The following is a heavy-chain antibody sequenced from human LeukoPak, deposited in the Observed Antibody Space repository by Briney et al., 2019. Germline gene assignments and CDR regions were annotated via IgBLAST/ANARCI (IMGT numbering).Heavy chain of an antibody. D-gene: IGHD3-3*01. CDR1: EFTFSDYW. V-gene: IGHV3-7*01. J-gene: IGHJ6*04. CDR2: IKEDGSDK. CDR3: VRESGVWSGLGIGRPLDV. Sequence: GGSLRLSCAGSEFTFSDYWMTWVRQAPGKGLEWVANIKEDGSDKYYVDSVKGRFTISRDNAENSLYLQMNSLRAEDTAIYYCVRESGVWSGLGIGRPLDVWGKGTAVTVSS.